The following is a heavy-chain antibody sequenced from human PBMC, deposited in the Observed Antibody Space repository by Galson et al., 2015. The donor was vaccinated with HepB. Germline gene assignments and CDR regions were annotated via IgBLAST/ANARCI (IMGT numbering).Heavy chain of an antibody. CDR2: IDPSDSYT. J-gene: IGHJ4*02. CDR3: ARSDCSSTSCYLIDY. Sequence: QSGAEVKKPGESLRISCKGSGYSFTSYWISWVRQMPGKGLEWMGRIDPSDSYTNYSPSFQGHVTISADKSISTAYLQWSSLKASDTAMYYCARSDCSSTSCYLIDYWGQGTLVTVSS. D-gene: IGHD2-2*01. CDR1: GYSFTSYW. V-gene: IGHV5-10-1*01.